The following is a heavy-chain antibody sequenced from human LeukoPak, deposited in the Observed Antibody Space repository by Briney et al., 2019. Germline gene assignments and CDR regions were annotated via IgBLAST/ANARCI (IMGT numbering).Heavy chain of an antibody. CDR3: ARDLGVVGHAYFDY. Sequence: GGSLSLSCAASGFTFSSYSMNWVRQAPGKGLEWVSYISSSSSTIYYADSVKGRFTISRDNAKNSLYLQMNSLRAEDTAVYYCARDLGVVGHAYFDYSGQGAPSTVSS. CDR2: ISSSSSTI. CDR1: GFTFSSYS. D-gene: IGHD2-15*01. J-gene: IGHJ4*02. V-gene: IGHV3-48*01.